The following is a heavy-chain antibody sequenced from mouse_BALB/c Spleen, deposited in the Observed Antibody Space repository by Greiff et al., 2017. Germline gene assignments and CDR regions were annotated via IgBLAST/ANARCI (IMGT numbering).Heavy chain of an antibody. CDR2: ISYDGSN. CDR1: GYSITSGYY. CDR3: ASRDYDAMDY. J-gene: IGHJ4*01. Sequence: EVQLQESGPGLVKPSQSLSLTCSVTGYSITSGYYWNWIRQFPGNKLEWMGYISYDGSNNYNPSLKNRISITRDTSKNQFFLKLNSVTTEDTATYYCASRDYDAMDYWGQGTSVTVSS. V-gene: IGHV3-6*02.